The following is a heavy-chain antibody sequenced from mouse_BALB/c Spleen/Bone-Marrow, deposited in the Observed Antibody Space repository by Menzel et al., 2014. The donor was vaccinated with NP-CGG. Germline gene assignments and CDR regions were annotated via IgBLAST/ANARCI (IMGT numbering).Heavy chain of an antibody. CDR1: DFNIKDTY. CDR3: ATYYYGRSLFAF. D-gene: IGHD1-1*01. V-gene: IGHV14-3*02. J-gene: IGHJ3*01. CDR2: IDPANGNT. Sequence: VQLQQSGAELVKPGASLKLSCTASDFNIKDTYMHWVKQRPEQGLEWIGRIDPANGNTKYDPEFQVKATITADTSSNTTYLQLSSLTSEDAAVYYCATYYYGRSLFAFWGQGTLVTVSA.